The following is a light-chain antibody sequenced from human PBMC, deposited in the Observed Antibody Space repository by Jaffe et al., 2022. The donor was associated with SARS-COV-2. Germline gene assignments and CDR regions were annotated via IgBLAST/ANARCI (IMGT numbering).Light chain of an antibody. V-gene: IGKV3-20*01. Sequence: EIVLTQSPGTLSLSPGERATLSCRASQSVSSSYLAWYQQKPGQAPRLLIYGASSRATGIPDRFSGSGSGTDFTLTISRLEPEDFAVYYCQQYGSSLFPADRYTFGQGTKLEIK. CDR1: QSVSSSY. J-gene: IGKJ2*01. CDR2: GAS. CDR3: QQYGSSLFPADRYT.